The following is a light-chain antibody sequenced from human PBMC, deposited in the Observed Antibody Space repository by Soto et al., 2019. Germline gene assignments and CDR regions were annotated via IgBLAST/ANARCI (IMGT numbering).Light chain of an antibody. CDR1: QSISRY. V-gene: IGKV1-39*01. J-gene: IGKJ4*01. CDR3: QQSHSTPLT. CDR2: AAS. Sequence: DIQMTHSPSSLSASVGPRLTITCRASQSISRYLNWYQQRQGKAPKLLIYAASNLQIGVPSRFSGSGFGTDFTLTISSLQTEDFATYYCQQSHSTPLTFGGGTKVDIK.